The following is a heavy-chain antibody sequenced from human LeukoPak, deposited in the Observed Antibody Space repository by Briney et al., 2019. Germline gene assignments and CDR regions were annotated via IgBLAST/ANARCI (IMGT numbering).Heavy chain of an antibody. Sequence: GASVKVSCKASGYTFTSYDINWVRQATGQGLEWMGWMNPNSGNTGYAQKFQGRVTMTRNTSISTAYMELSSLRSEDTAVYYCAGGVRRTAMVRDAFDIWGQGTMVTVSS. CDR2: MNPNSGNT. CDR1: GYTFTSYD. D-gene: IGHD5-18*01. J-gene: IGHJ3*02. CDR3: AGGVRRTAMVRDAFDI. V-gene: IGHV1-8*01.